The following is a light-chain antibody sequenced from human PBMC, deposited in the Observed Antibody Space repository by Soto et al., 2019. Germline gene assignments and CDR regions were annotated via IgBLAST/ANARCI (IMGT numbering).Light chain of an antibody. CDR1: QSVLYSSDNRNY. CDR2: WAS. Sequence: DIVMTQSPDSLAVSLGERATINCKSSQSVLYSSDNRNYLDWYQQKPGQPPKLLIYWASTRESGVPDRFSGSGSGTDFTLTISSLQAEDVAVYYCQQYYTTPLSFGGGTKVVIK. CDR3: QQYYTTPLS. V-gene: IGKV4-1*01. J-gene: IGKJ4*01.